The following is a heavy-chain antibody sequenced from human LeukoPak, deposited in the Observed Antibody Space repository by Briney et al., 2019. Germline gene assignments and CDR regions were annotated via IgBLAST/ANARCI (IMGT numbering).Heavy chain of an antibody. CDR1: GFTFSDYY. D-gene: IGHD3-10*01. CDR2: ISGSGGST. CDR3: AKSWGTLLWFGELLPFDY. Sequence: GGSLRLSCAVSGFTFSDYYMSWIRQAPGKGLEWVSAISGSGGSTYYADSVKGRFTIPRDNSKNTLYLQMNSLRAEDTAVYYCAKSWGTLLWFGELLPFDYWGQGNLVTVSS. V-gene: IGHV3-23*01. J-gene: IGHJ4*02.